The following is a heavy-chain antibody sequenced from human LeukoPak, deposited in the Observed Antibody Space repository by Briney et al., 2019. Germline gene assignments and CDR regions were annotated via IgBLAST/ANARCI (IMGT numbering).Heavy chain of an antibody. J-gene: IGHJ4*02. Sequence: SVKVSCRASGGTFSSYAISWVRQAPGQGLEWMGGIIPIFGTANYAQKFQGRVTITADESTSTAYMELSSLRSEDTAVYYCARAVAGPLASYFDYWGQGTLVTVSS. CDR2: IIPIFGTA. V-gene: IGHV1-69*13. CDR1: GGTFSSYA. D-gene: IGHD6-19*01. CDR3: ARAVAGPLASYFDY.